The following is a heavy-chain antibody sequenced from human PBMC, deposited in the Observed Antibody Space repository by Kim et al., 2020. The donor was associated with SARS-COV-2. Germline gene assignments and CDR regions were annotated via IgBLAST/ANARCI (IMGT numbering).Heavy chain of an antibody. Sequence: ASVKVSCKASGYTFTSYAMHWVRQAPGQRLEWMGWINAGNGNTKYSQKFQGRVTITRDTSASTAYMELSSLRSEDTAVYYCARTQRDYYGSGSRLPYGMDVWGQGTTVTVSS. V-gene: IGHV1-3*01. CDR1: GYTFTSYA. J-gene: IGHJ6*02. CDR3: ARTQRDYYGSGSRLPYGMDV. D-gene: IGHD3-10*01. CDR2: INAGNGNT.